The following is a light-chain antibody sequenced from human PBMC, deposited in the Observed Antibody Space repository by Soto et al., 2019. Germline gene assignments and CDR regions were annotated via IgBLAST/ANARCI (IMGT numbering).Light chain of an antibody. CDR2: EVS. V-gene: IGLV2-14*01. CDR1: SSDVGRYNY. J-gene: IGLJ3*02. CDR3: TSYTSSTTWV. Sequence: HSALTQPASVSGSPGQSITISCTGTSSDVGRYNYVSWYQQHPGKAPKLMIYEVSNRPSGVSNRFSASKSGNTASLTISGLQAEDEADYYCTSYTSSTTWVFGGGTKLTVL.